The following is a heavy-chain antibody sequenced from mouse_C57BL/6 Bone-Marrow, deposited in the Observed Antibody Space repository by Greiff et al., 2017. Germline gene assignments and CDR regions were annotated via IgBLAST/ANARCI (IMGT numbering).Heavy chain of an antibody. CDR1: GFTIKDDY. D-gene: IGHD1-1*01. CDR3: TYYGSLVV. J-gene: IGHJ1*03. CDR2: IDPENGDT. Sequence: VHVKQSGAELVRPGASVKLSCTASGFTIKDDYMHWVKQRPEQGLEWIGWIDPENGDTAYASKFQSKATITADTSSNTAYLQLSSLTSEDTAVYYCTYYGSLVVWGTGTTVTVSS. V-gene: IGHV14-4*01.